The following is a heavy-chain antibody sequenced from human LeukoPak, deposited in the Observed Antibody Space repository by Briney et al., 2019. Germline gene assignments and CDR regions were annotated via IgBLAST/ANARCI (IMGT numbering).Heavy chain of an antibody. CDR3: AANYYDSSGYYYDY. CDR2: FDPEDDET. J-gene: IGHJ4*02. CDR1: GYTLTELS. Sequence: GASVKVSCKVSGYTLTELSMHWVRQAPGKGLEWMGGFDPEDDETIYAQKFQGRVTMTEDTSTDTAYMELSSLRSEDTAVYYCAANYYDSSGYYYDYWGQGTLVTVSS. V-gene: IGHV1-24*01. D-gene: IGHD3-22*01.